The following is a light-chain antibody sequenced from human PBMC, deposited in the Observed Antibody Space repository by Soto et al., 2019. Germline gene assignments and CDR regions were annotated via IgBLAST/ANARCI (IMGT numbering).Light chain of an antibody. CDR3: QQYDSSPRAT. V-gene: IGKV3-20*01. J-gene: IGKJ4*01. Sequence: IVLTQSPGTLSLSPVERATLSCRASQSVSSSYLAWYQQKPGQAPRLLIYGASSRATGIPDRFSGSGSGTDFTLTISRLEPQDFAVYYCQQYDSSPRATVGGGTKVEIK. CDR2: GAS. CDR1: QSVSSSY.